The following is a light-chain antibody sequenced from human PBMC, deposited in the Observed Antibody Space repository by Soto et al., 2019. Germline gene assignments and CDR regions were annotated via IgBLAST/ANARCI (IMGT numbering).Light chain of an antibody. V-gene: IGLV1-44*01. CDR1: GSNIGSNT. CDR3: ATWDDILNGYV. Sequence: QPVLTQPPSASGTPGQRITISCSGSGSNIGSNTVTWYQQLPRTAPKLLIYTNNQRPSGVPDRFSGSRSGTSASLAISGLQSGDEADYYCATWDDILNGYVFGTGTKLTVL. CDR2: TNN. J-gene: IGLJ1*01.